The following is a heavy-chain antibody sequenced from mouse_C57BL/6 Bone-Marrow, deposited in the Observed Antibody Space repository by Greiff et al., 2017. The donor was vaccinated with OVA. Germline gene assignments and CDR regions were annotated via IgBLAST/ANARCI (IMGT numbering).Heavy chain of an antibody. J-gene: IGHJ1*03. CDR2: IWSGGST. D-gene: IGHD2-3*01. Sequence: QVQLKESGPGLVQPSQSLSITCTVSGFSLTSYGVHWVRQSPGKGLEWLGVIWSGGSTDYNAAFISRLSISKDNSKSQVFFKMNSLQADDTAIYYCAPWWLLLNWYFDVWGTGTTVTVSS. CDR3: APWWLLLNWYFDV. CDR1: GFSLTSYG. V-gene: IGHV2-2*01.